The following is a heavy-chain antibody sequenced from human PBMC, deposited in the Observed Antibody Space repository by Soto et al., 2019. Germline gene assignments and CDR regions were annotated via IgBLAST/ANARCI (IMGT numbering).Heavy chain of an antibody. J-gene: IGHJ4*02. CDR1: GFTFGDYA. Sequence: GGSLRLSCTTSGFTFGDYAMTWFRQAPGKGLEWVGFIRSRTYGGTTEYAASVKGRFTISRDDSKSIAYLQMSSLNTEDTAVYYCTTMSAYNYGPLGNWGQGTLVTVSS. CDR2: IRSRTYGGTT. CDR3: TTMSAYNYGPLGN. D-gene: IGHD5-18*01. V-gene: IGHV3-49*03.